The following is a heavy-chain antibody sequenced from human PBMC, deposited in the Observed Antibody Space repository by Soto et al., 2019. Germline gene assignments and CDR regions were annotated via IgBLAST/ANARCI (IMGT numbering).Heavy chain of an antibody. V-gene: IGHV3-74*01. D-gene: IGHD2-2*01. CDR2: INSDGSST. J-gene: IGHJ6*02. Sequence: SLRLSCAASGFTFSSYWMHWVRQAPGKGLVWVSRINSDGSSTSYADSVKGRFTISRDNAKNTLYLQMNSLRAEDTAVYYCARDLVVVPAAGTYSSSWYGFYYYYYGMDVWGQGTTVTVSS. CDR3: ARDLVVVPAAGTYSSSWYGFYYYYYGMDV. CDR1: GFTFSSYW.